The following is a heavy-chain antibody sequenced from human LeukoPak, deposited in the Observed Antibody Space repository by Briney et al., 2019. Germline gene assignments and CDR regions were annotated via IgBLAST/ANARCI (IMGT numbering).Heavy chain of an antibody. D-gene: IGHD3-10*01. J-gene: IGHJ3*02. Sequence: GGSLRLSCAASGFTFSNYAMHWVRQAPGKGLEWLSAITGSGDKTYYADSVKGRFTVSRDNSKNTVYLQMNSLRAEDTAVYYCARQGIYGSGSYYRDAFDMWGQGTMVTVSS. CDR2: ITGSGDKT. CDR3: ARQGIYGSGSYYRDAFDM. CDR1: GFTFSNYA. V-gene: IGHV3-23*01.